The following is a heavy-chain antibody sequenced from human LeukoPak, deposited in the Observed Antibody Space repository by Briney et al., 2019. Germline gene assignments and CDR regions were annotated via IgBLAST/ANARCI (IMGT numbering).Heavy chain of an antibody. CDR2: TSSSDAGT. V-gene: IGHV3-23*01. D-gene: IGHD6-13*01. Sequence: GGSLRLSCAASGFSLSSYAMSWVRPAPGKGPEWVSATSSSDAGTYYAESVRGLFTISRDNSQNTVYLQMKSLRAEDTAVYFCAKHVLEAAVYYYYMEVWGKGTTVIVSS. J-gene: IGHJ6*03. CDR1: GFSLSSYA. CDR3: AKHVLEAAVYYYYMEV.